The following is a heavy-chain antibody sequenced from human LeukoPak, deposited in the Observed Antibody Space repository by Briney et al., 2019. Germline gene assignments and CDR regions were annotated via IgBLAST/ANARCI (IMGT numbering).Heavy chain of an antibody. V-gene: IGHV1-8*01. CDR2: MNPNSGNT. D-gene: IGHD2-15*01. CDR3: ARLAGPCSGGSCYFAY. CDR1: GYTFTSYD. Sequence: ASVKVSCKASGYTFTSYDINWVRQATGQGLEWMGWMNPNSGNTGYAQEFQGRVTMTRNTSISTAYMELSSLRSEDTAVYYCARLAGPCSGGSCYFAYWGQGTLVTVSS. J-gene: IGHJ4*02.